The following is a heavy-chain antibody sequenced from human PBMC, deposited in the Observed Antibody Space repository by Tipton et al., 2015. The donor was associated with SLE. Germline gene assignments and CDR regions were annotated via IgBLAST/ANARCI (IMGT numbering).Heavy chain of an antibody. CDR3: ARGGRGLYYYYGMDV. Sequence: TLSLTCTVSGGSISSYYWSWIRQPPGQGLEWIGYIYYSGSTNYNPSLKSRVTISVDTSKNQFSLKQSSVTAADTAVYYCARGGRGLYYYYGMDVWGQGTTVTVSS. D-gene: IGHD1-26*01. CDR1: GGSISSYY. CDR2: IYYSGST. V-gene: IGHV4-59*01. J-gene: IGHJ6*02.